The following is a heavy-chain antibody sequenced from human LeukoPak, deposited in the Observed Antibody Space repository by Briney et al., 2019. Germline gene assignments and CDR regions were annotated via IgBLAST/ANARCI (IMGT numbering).Heavy chain of an antibody. J-gene: IGHJ5*02. Sequence: GGSLSLSCAASGFTFSSYAMSWVRQAPGKGLEGVSSISGSGTNTYYADSVKGRFTISRDNSRNLLFLQMSSLRVEDTAVYYCAKRRHYYGSGDYYRDPWGQGTLVTVS. CDR1: GFTFSSYA. CDR3: AKRRHYYGSGDYYRDP. CDR2: ISGSGTNT. V-gene: IGHV3-23*01. D-gene: IGHD3-10*01.